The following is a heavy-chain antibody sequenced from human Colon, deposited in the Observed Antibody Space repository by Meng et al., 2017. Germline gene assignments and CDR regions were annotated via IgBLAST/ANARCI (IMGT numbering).Heavy chain of an antibody. Sequence: GGSLRPSGAASGFTFRDYAMHWVRQAPGKGLEWVAIILDDVSYEYYSDSVNGRFTISRDNSKNTLYLQMNSLRAEDTAVYFCARDFLNDAFDIWGQGTMVTVSS. CDR3: ARDFLNDAFDI. D-gene: IGHD2/OR15-2a*01. J-gene: IGHJ3*02. CDR1: GFTFRDYA. CDR2: ILDDVSYE. V-gene: IGHV3-30*04.